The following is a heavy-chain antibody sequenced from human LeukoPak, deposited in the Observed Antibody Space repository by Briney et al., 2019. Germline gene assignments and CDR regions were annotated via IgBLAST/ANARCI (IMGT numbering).Heavy chain of an antibody. V-gene: IGHV4-4*09. J-gene: IGHJ4*02. CDR1: GASISNYY. CDR3: ARLGSYHDF. D-gene: IGHD1-26*01. Sequence: SETLSLTCTVSGASISNYYWSWIRQTPEKGLEWMGHIHSSGGSSYYPSLKSRLTLSIDTSRNQLSLKLPSVTTADTAVYFCARLGSYHDFWGQGALVTVSS. CDR2: IHSSGGS.